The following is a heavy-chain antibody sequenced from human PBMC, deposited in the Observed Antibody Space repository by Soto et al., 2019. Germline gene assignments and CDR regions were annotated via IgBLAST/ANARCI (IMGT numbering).Heavy chain of an antibody. D-gene: IGHD6-13*01. CDR3: ARARAAAGSINY. CDR1: GGSFSCYY. V-gene: IGHV4-34*01. Sequence: LSLTCAVYGGSFSCYYWSWIRQPPGKGLEWIGEINHSGSTNYNPSLKSRVTISVDTSKNQFSLKLSSVTAADTAVYYCARARAAAGSINYWGQGTLVTVSS. J-gene: IGHJ4*02. CDR2: INHSGST.